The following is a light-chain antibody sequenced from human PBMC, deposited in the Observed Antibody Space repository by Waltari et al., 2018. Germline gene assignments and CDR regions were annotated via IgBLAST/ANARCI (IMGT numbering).Light chain of an antibody. CDR1: QSISSW. J-gene: IGKJ3*01. V-gene: IGKV1-5*03. CDR3: QQYNSYPFT. CDR2: KAS. Sequence: DIQMTQSPSTLSASVGDRVTITCRARQSISSWLAWDQQKPGKAPKLLIYKASILESGVPSRFSGSGSGTEFTLTISSLQPDDFATYYCQQYNSYPFTFGPGTKVDIK.